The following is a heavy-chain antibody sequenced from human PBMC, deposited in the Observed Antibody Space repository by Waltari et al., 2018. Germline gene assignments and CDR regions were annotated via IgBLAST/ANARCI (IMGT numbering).Heavy chain of an antibody. CDR2: IIPILGIA. D-gene: IGHD6-19*01. J-gene: IGHJ5*02. CDR1: GGTFSSYA. Sequence: QVQLVQSGAEVKKPGSSVKVSCKASGGTFSSYAISWVRQAPGQGLEWMGGIIPILGIANYAQKFPGRVTITADKSTSTAYMELSSLRSEDTAVYYCARVAAVATLRWFDPWGQGTLVTVSS. V-gene: IGHV1-69*10. CDR3: ARVAAVATLRWFDP.